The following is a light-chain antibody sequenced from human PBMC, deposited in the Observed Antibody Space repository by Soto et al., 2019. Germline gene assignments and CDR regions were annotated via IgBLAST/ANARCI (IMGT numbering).Light chain of an antibody. CDR2: DAS. CDR3: QQRSNWHELT. V-gene: IGKV3D-11*01. Sequence: EIVLTQAPATLSFSPGERATLSCSASQGVSSYLAWYQQKPGQAPRLLIYDASNRATGIPARFSGSGPGTDFTLTISSLEPEDFAVYYCQQRSNWHELTFGGGTKVDIK. CDR1: QGVSSY. J-gene: IGKJ4*01.